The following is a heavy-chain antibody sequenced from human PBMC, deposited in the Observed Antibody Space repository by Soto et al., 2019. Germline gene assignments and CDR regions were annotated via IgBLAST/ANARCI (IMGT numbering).Heavy chain of an antibody. J-gene: IGHJ5*02. CDR3: ARLPLYSNYDWFDP. CDR2: IYSGGST. D-gene: IGHD4-4*01. V-gene: IGHV3-53*01. CDR1: GFTISNSA. Sequence: LRLSCAASGFTISNSAATWVRQAPGKGLEWVSVIYSGGSTYYADSVKGRFTISRDNSKNTLYLQMNSLRAEDTAVYYCARLPLYSNYDWFDPWGQGTLVTVSS.